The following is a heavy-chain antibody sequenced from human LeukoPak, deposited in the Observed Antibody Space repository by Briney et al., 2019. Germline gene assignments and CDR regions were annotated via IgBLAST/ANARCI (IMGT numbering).Heavy chain of an antibody. V-gene: IGHV3-30*04. Sequence: GGSLRLSCGGTGFAFRSYDMHWVRQAPGKGLEWVAGIAYDGSNKDHADAVKGRFTISRDNSKNSLYLQMNSLRTEDTAVYYCARERWGDAFDIWGQGTLVTVSS. CDR2: IAYDGSNK. J-gene: IGHJ3*02. CDR3: ARERWGDAFDI. D-gene: IGHD3-16*01. CDR1: GFAFRSYD.